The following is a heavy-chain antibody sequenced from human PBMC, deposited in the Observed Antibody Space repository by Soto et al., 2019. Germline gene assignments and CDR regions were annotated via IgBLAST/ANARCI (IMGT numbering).Heavy chain of an antibody. J-gene: IGHJ4*02. CDR3: AKDRTFDSSGYYSY. D-gene: IGHD3-22*01. CDR1: GFTFSSYA. V-gene: IGHV3-23*01. CDR2: ISGSGGST. Sequence: EVQLLESGGGLVQPGGSLRLSCAASGFTFSSYAMTWVRQAPGKGLEWVSAISGSGGSTYYAASVKGRFTISRDNSKNTLYLQMNSLRAEDMAVYYCAKDRTFDSSGYYSYWGQGTLVTVSS.